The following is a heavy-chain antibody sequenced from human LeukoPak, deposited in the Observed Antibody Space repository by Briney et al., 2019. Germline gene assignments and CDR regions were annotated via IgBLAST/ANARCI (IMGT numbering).Heavy chain of an antibody. V-gene: IGHV1-8*01. Sequence: GASVKVSCKASGYTFTSYDINWVRQATGQGLEWMGWMNPNSGNTGYAQKFQGRVTMTRNTSISTAYMELSSLRSEDTAVYYCARVIPDNSSWYGYYYYGMDVWGQGTTVTVSS. J-gene: IGHJ6*02. CDR2: MNPNSGNT. CDR1: GYTFTSYD. CDR3: ARVIPDNSSWYGYYYYGMDV. D-gene: IGHD6-13*01.